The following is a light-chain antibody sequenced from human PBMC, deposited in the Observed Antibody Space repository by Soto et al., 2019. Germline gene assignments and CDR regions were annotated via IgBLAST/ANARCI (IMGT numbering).Light chain of an antibody. Sequence: DVVMTQSPLSLSVTLGQPASISCRSTQSLVFTDGSAYLNWFHQRPGQSPRRLVYKASNRDSGVKDRFSGSGSGTDFTLMIRRVEAEDVGVYYCMQGTHWPYTFGQGTKLEIK. CDR1: QSLVFTDGSAY. J-gene: IGKJ2*01. V-gene: IGKV2-30*01. CDR3: MQGTHWPYT. CDR2: KAS.